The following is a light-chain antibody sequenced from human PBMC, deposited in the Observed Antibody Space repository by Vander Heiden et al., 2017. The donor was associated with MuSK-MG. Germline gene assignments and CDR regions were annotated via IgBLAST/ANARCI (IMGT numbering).Light chain of an antibody. V-gene: IGKV3-15*01. Sequence: DIVMTQSPATLSVSPGERATLSCRASQSVSSNLAWYQQKPGQAPRLLIYGASTRATGIPARFSGSGSGTEFTLTISSLQSEDFAVYYCQQYYDWLRTFGHGANAEI. CDR2: GAS. J-gene: IGKJ1*01. CDR3: QQYYDWLRT. CDR1: QSVSSN.